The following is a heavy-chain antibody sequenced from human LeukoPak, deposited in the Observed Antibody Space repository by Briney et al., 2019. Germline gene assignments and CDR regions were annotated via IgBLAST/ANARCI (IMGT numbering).Heavy chain of an antibody. Sequence: GGSLRLSCAASGFTVSSNYMSWVRQAPGKGLEWVSVIYSGGSTYYADSVKGRFTISRDNSKNTLYLQMNSLRAEDTAVYYCAKVAPVGATCFDYWGQGTLVTVSS. CDR2: IYSGGST. CDR3: AKVAPVGATCFDY. J-gene: IGHJ4*02. V-gene: IGHV3-53*01. CDR1: GFTVSSNY. D-gene: IGHD1-26*01.